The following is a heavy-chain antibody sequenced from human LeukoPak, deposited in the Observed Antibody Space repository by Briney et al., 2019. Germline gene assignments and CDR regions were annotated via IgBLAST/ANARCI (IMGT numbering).Heavy chain of an antibody. V-gene: IGHV3-33*01. CDR1: GCTFSSYG. CDR2: IWYDGSNK. Sequence: PGGSLRLSCAASGCTFSSYGMHWVRQAPGKGLEWVAVIWYDGSNKYYADSVKGRFTISRDNSKNKLYLQMNSLRAEATAVYYCARDLEAYCGGDCPPRFDYWGQGTLVTVSS. D-gene: IGHD2-21*02. J-gene: IGHJ4*02. CDR3: ARDLEAYCGGDCPPRFDY.